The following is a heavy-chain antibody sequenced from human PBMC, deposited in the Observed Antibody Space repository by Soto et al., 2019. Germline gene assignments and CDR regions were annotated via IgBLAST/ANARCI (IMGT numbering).Heavy chain of an antibody. CDR1: GDSITSGEYY. D-gene: IGHD3-3*01. CDR2: IYYRGNT. J-gene: IGHJ5*02. V-gene: IGHV4-30-4*01. CDR3: ARDQNDFWSGVNYFDP. Sequence: SETLSLTCSVSGDSITSGEYYWSWIRQPPGKGLEWIGYIYYRGNTHYNPSLKGRVTISLDMSKNQFSLDLTSVTAADTAVYYCARDQNDFWSGVNYFDPWGQGTLVTVS.